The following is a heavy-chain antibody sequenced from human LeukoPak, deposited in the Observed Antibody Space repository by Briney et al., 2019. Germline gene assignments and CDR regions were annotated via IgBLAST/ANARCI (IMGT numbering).Heavy chain of an antibody. CDR2: ISFIGRST. V-gene: IGHV3-23*01. D-gene: IGHD1-26*01. J-gene: IGHJ4*02. Sequence: GGSLRLSGAVSGFTFSDYAMSWVRQAPGKGLDGVLGISFIGRSTNYADCVKGRFIISRDHYTNTLYLQMKSLRAEDTAVYYCAKDREKAVGATIFDHWGQGTLVTASS. CDR1: GFTFSDYA. CDR3: AKDREKAVGATIFDH.